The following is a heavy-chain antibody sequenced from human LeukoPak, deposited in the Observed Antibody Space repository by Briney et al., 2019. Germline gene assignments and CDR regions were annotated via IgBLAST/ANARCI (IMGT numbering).Heavy chain of an antibody. D-gene: IGHD5-18*01. J-gene: IGHJ4*02. CDR3: ARFRGYSYGYVDY. CDR2: VYYSGST. Sequence: SETLSLTCTVSGDSISSTSYYWGWIRQPPGKGLEWIGSVYYSGSTYSNPFLKSRVTMSVDKSKNQFSLNLNSVTAADTAVYYCARFRGYSYGYVDYWGQGTLVTVSS. CDR1: GDSISSTSYY. V-gene: IGHV4-39*07.